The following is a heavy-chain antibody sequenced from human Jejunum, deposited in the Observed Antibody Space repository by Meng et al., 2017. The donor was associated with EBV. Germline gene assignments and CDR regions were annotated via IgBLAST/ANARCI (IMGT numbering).Heavy chain of an antibody. CDR2: FNTYTGNP. CDR3: ARGTGVTMIT. CDR1: GYSFTTYD. Sequence: QVQLVQSGQEVKQPGALVKVSCKASGYSFTTYDINWVPQAPGQGLEWMGWFNTYTGNPTYAQGFTGRFVFSMDTSVSTAYLQISSLKAEDSAVYYCARGTGVTMITWGQGTLVTVAS. V-gene: IGHV7-81*01. J-gene: IGHJ5*02. D-gene: IGHD3-22*01.